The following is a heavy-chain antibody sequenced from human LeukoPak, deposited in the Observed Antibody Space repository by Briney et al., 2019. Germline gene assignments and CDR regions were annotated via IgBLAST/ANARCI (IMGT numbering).Heavy chain of an antibody. V-gene: IGHV1-69*13. CDR2: IIPIFGTA. D-gene: IGHD2-15*01. CDR1: GYTFTSYD. Sequence: ASVTVSFKASGYTFTSYDINWVRQAPGQGLEWMGGIIPIFGTANYAQKFQGRVTITADESTSTAYMELSSLRSEDTAVYYCARRAAEYCSGGSCQDYYYGMDVWGQGTTVTVSS. J-gene: IGHJ6*02. CDR3: ARRAAEYCSGGSCQDYYYGMDV.